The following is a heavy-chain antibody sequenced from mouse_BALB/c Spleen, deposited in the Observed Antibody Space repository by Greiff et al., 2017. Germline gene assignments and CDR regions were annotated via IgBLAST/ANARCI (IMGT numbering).Heavy chain of an antibody. V-gene: IGHV1-4*02. Sequence: VQLQQSAAELARPGASVTMSCKASGYTFTSYTMHWVKQRPGQGLEWIGYINPSSGYTEYNQKFKDKTTLTADKSSSTAYMQLSSLTSEDSAVYYCARSWGVAWFAYWGQGTLVAVSA. CDR2: INPSSGYT. D-gene: IGHD4-1*01. J-gene: IGHJ3*01. CDR1: GYTFTSYT. CDR3: ARSWGVAWFAY.